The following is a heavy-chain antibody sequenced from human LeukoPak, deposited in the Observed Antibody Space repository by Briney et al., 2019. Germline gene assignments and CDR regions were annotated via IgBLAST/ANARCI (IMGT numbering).Heavy chain of an antibody. D-gene: IGHD3-10*01. CDR3: VKGSFSRFGGYYFDS. Sequence: QTGGSLRLSCAASGFTFSTYPINWVRQAPGKGLEWVSSLRVFGDNTYYADSVKGRFTIYSDNSKNTLYLHMTVLKAEDTAIYYCVKGSFSRFGGYYFDSWGLGTLVTVSS. CDR2: LRVFGDNT. V-gene: IGHV3-23*01. J-gene: IGHJ4*02. CDR1: GFTFSTYP.